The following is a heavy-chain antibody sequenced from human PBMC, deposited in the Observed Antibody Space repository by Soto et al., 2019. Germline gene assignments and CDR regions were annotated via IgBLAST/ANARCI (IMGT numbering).Heavy chain of an antibody. Sequence: QVQLVQSGAEVKKPGASVKVSCKASGYTFITIGISWVRQAPGQGLEWMGWISPHKGNTNYVQKFQGRVTMTTDTSTSTAYMELRGLRSDDTAVYYCVRDLDASGSYYTDYWGQGTLVTVSS. CDR2: ISPHKGNT. D-gene: IGHD3-10*01. J-gene: IGHJ4*02. V-gene: IGHV1-18*01. CDR3: VRDLDASGSYYTDY. CDR1: GYTFITIG.